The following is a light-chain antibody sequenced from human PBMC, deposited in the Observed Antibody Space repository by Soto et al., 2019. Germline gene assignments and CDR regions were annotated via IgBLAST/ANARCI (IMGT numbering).Light chain of an antibody. CDR1: SSNIGAGYD. Sequence: QSVLTQPPSVSGAPGQRVTISCTGSSSNIGAGYDVHWYQQLPGTAPKLLIYVNSNRPSGVPDRFSGSKSGTPASLAITGLQAEDEADYYYQSYDSSLSGYVFGTGTKVT. J-gene: IGLJ1*01. CDR3: QSYDSSLSGYV. V-gene: IGLV1-40*01. CDR2: VNS.